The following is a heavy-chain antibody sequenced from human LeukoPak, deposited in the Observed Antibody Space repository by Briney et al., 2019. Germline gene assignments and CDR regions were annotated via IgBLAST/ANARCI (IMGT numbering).Heavy chain of an antibody. J-gene: IGHJ5*02. CDR3: ARVPRLAAAGTGWFDP. CDR1: GGTFSSYA. D-gene: IGHD6-13*01. V-gene: IGHV1-69*01. CDR2: IIPIFGTA. Sequence: ASVNVSCKASGGTFSSYAISWVRQAPGQGLEWMGGIIPIFGTANYAQKFQGRVTITADESTSTTYMELSSLRSEDTAVYYCARVPRLAAAGTGWFDPWGQGTLVTVSS.